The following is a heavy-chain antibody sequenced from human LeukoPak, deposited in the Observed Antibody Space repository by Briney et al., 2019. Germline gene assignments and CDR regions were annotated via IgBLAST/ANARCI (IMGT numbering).Heavy chain of an antibody. V-gene: IGHV3-7*01. CDR2: IKQDGSEK. CDR3: ARDFDWLLGTYYMDV. CDR1: GFTFSSYW. J-gene: IGHJ6*03. Sequence: PGGSLRLSCAASGFTFSSYWMSWVRQAPGKGLEWVANIKQDGSEKYYVDSVKGRFTISRDNAKNLLYLQMNSLRAEDTAVYYCARDFDWLLGTYYMDVWGKGTTVTVSS. D-gene: IGHD3-9*01.